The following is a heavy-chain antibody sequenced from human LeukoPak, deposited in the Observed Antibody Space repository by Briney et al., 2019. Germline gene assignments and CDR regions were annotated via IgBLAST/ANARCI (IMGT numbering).Heavy chain of an antibody. CDR1: GYTFTSYG. Sequence: ASVKVSCKASGYTFTSYGINWVRQAPGQGLEWMGWISTYNGDTNYPQKVQGRVTMTTDTSTSTAYMELRSLRSDDTAVYYCARDPYDYVWGSYPQRGYYYYMDVWGKGTTVTVSS. D-gene: IGHD3-16*02. J-gene: IGHJ6*03. CDR3: ARDPYDYVWGSYPQRGYYYYMDV. V-gene: IGHV1-18*01. CDR2: ISTYNGDT.